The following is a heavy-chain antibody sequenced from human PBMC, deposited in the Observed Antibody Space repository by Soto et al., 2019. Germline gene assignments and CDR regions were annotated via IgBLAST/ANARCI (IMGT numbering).Heavy chain of an antibody. D-gene: IGHD3-9*01. V-gene: IGHV1-2*02. J-gene: IGHJ3*02. CDR2: INPNTGGT. Sequence: ASVKVSCKASGYSFTGHYIHWVRQAPGQGLEWMGWINPNTGGTNSAQNFQGRVTMSRDTSVTTAYMDLSRLTSDDTAVYYCARDFYYDILTGYSRNAFDIWGQGTMVPVSS. CDR1: GYSFTGHY. CDR3: ARDFYYDILTGYSRNAFDI.